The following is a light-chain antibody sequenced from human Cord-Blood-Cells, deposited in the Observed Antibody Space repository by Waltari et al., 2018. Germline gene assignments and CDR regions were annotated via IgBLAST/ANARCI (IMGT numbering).Light chain of an antibody. V-gene: IGLV2-14*01. CDR1: SRDVGGYNY. J-gene: IGLJ2*01. CDR3: SSYTSSSTPVV. CDR2: YVS. Sequence: QSALTQPASVSGSPGQSITISCTGPSRDVGGYNYVSLYQQHPGKAPKLMIYYVSNRPSGVSNRFSGSKSGNTASLTISGLQAEDEADYYCSSYTSSSTPVVFGGGTKLTVL.